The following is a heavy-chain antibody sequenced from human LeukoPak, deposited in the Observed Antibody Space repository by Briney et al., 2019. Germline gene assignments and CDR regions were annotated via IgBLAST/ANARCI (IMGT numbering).Heavy chain of an antibody. V-gene: IGHV3-23*01. D-gene: IGHD3-22*01. CDR1: GFTFSTYA. CDR3: AKEPYDSSGYYYDY. J-gene: IGHJ4*02. Sequence: GGSLRLSCAASGFTFSTYAMSWVRQAPGKGLEWVSAISGSGGSTYYADSVKGRFTISRDNSKNTLYLQMNSLRAEDTAVYYCAKEPYDSSGYYYDYWGQGTLVTVPS. CDR2: ISGSGGST.